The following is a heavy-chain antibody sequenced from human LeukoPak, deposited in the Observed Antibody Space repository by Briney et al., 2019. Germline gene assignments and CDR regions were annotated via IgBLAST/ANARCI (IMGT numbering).Heavy chain of an antibody. V-gene: IGHV1-46*01. CDR1: GYIFTNYG. D-gene: IGHD4-17*01. CDR3: ARDQDTIGYGENLY. CDR2: INPSGGGT. J-gene: IGHJ4*02. Sequence: ASVKVSCKASGYIFTNYGVNWVRQAPGQGLEWMGIINPSGGGTTYAQKFQGRVTMTRDTSTSTVYMELSSLRSEDTAVYYCARDQDTIGYGENLYWGQGVLVTVSS.